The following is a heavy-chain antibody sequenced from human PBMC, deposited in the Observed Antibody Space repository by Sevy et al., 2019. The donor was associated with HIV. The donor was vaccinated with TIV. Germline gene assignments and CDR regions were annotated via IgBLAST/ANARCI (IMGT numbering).Heavy chain of an antibody. V-gene: IGHV3-48*01. CDR1: GFTFSSYS. CDR2: ISSSSSTI. CDR3: ARDGGVYCSSTSCYPLDAFDI. J-gene: IGHJ3*02. D-gene: IGHD2-2*01. Sequence: GESLKISCAASGFTFSSYSMNWVRQAPGKGLEWVSYISSSSSTIYYADSVKGRFTISRDNAKNSLYLQMNSLRAEDTAVYYCARDGGVYCSSTSCYPLDAFDIWGQGTMVTVSS.